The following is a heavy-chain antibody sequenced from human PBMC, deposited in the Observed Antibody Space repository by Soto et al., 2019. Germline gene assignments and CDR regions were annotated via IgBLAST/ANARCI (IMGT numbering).Heavy chain of an antibody. J-gene: IGHJ4*02. CDR2: VYYGGTT. CDR3: ARAGRSWRYFFDS. CDR1: VASWIFTS. D-gene: IGHD6-13*01. V-gene: IGHV4-59*13. Sequence: QDPGPGLVRLSEPLSFTCTVPVASWIFTSWSGFRRPPGRGLEWIGYVYYGGTTYYNPSLQSRVTISIDTSQNQFSLKLRSVTAADSAIYYCARAGRSWRYFFDSWGRGTLVTVSS.